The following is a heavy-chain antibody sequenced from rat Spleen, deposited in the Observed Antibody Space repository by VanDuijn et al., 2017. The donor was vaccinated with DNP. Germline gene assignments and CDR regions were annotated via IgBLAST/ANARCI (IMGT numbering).Heavy chain of an antibody. V-gene: IGHV5-31*01. Sequence: EVQLVESGGDLVQPGGSLNLSCVASGFTFNNYWMTWIRQVPGKGLEWVASITSSGGSTYYPDSVKGRFTISRDNATNTLYLQMNSLRSEDTASYYCVRDSRDYGSYADYFDYWGQGVMVTVSS. J-gene: IGHJ2*01. CDR1: GFTFNNYW. CDR3: VRDSRDYGSYADYFDY. CDR2: ITSSGGST. D-gene: IGHD1-8*01.